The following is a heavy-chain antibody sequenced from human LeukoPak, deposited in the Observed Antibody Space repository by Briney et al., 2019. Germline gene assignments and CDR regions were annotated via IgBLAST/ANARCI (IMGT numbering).Heavy chain of an antibody. J-gene: IGHJ4*02. CDR1: GFTFSSYG. CDR2: ISGSGGST. V-gene: IGHV3-23*01. Sequence: GGTLRLSCAASGFTFSSYGMSWVRQAPGKGLEWVSAISGSGGSTYYADSVKGRFTISRDNSKNTLYLQMNSLRAEDTAVYYCAEVGGYDWGFDYWGQGTLVTVSS. D-gene: IGHD5-12*01. CDR3: AEVGGYDWGFDY.